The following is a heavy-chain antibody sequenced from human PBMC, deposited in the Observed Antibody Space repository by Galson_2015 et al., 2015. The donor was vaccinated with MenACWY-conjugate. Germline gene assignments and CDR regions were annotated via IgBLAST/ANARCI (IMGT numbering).Heavy chain of an antibody. J-gene: IGHJ4*02. Sequence: SLRLSCAASGFTFSDYYMSWIRQAPGKGLEWVSYISSSGTYTDHADSVKGRFTISRDNAKNSLYLQMNSLRAEDTAVYYCARVQGGTRGVNYWGQGTLVTVSS. CDR3: ARVQGGTRGVNY. CDR2: ISSSGTYT. V-gene: IGHV3-11*05. D-gene: IGHD1-1*01. CDR1: GFTFSDYY.